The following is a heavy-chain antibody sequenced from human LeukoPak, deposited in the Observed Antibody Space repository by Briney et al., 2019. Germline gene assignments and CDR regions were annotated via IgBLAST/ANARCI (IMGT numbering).Heavy chain of an antibody. J-gene: IGHJ4*02. CDR3: AKGVNYYDSSGFDY. CDR1: GFTVSSNY. V-gene: IGHV3-9*01. Sequence: GGSLRLSCAASGFTVSSNYMSWVRQAPGKGLEWVSGISWNSGSIGYADSVKGRFTISRDNAKNSLYLQMNSLRAEDTALYYCAKGVNYYDSSGFDYWGQGTLVTVSS. D-gene: IGHD3-22*01. CDR2: ISWNSGSI.